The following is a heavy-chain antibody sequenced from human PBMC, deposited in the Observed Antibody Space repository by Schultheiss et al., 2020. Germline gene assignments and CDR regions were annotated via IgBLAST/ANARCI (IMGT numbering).Heavy chain of an antibody. J-gene: IGHJ4*02. CDR1: SYSITSGYW. CDR2: MNHLGRP. V-gene: IGHV4-38-2*01. D-gene: IGHD2-2*01. Sequence: SETLSLTCDVSSYSITSGYWWGWIRQSPGQGLEWVGSMNHLGRPYYSPSLKGRVTISRDTSKNQFSLKLSSVTAADTAVYYCARAPYIVVVPAAYDYWGQGRLVIVFS. CDR3: ARAPYIVVVPAAYDY.